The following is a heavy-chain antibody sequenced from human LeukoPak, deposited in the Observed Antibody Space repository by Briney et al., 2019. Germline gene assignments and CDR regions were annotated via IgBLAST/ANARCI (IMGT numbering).Heavy chain of an antibody. CDR1: GGAINSYH. Sequence: SETLSLTCTVSGGAINSYHWTWIRQPPGKGLEWIASIYYIGSPKYNPSLESRVTISVDTSKNQFSLKLSSVTAADTAVYYCARDIIVGATKTFDYWGQGTLVTVSS. D-gene: IGHD1-26*01. J-gene: IGHJ4*02. V-gene: IGHV4-59*12. CDR3: ARDIIVGATKTFDY. CDR2: IYYIGSP.